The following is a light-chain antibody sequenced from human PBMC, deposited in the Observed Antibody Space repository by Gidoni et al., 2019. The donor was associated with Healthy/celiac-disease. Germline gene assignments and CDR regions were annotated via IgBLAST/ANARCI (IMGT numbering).Light chain of an antibody. CDR1: QSISSY. Sequence: DIQMTQSPSSLSASVGDRVTITCRASQSISSYLNWYQQKPGKAPKLLIYAASSLQSGVPSRFSGSESGTDFTLTISSLQPEDFATYYCQQSYSTPHTFXGXTKVEIK. CDR3: QQSYSTPHT. J-gene: IGKJ4*01. CDR2: AAS. V-gene: IGKV1-39*01.